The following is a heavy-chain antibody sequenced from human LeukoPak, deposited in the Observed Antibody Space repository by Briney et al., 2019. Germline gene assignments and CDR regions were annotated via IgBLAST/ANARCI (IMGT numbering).Heavy chain of an antibody. V-gene: IGHV1-2*02. Sequence: ASVKVSRKASGYTFTGYYIHWVREAPGQGLEWMGWIHPNSGGTNYAQKFQGRVTMTRDTSITTAYMELSGLRSDDTAVYYCARGGTDEYLQHWGQGTLVTVSS. CDR2: IHPNSGGT. D-gene: IGHD1-26*01. CDR1: GYTFTGYY. CDR3: ARGGTDEYLQH. J-gene: IGHJ1*01.